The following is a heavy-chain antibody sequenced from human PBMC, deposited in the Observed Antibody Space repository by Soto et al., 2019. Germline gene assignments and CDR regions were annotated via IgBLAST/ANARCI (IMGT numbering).Heavy chain of an antibody. D-gene: IGHD1-1*01. CDR2: IYATGTT. CDR3: VRDGTKTLWDWFDP. CDR1: GGSITTGGYY. J-gene: IGHJ5*02. Sequence: SETLSLTCTASGGSITTGGYYWSWILKSAGKGLEWIGRIYATGTTDYNPSLKSRVMMSVDTSKKQFSMKLRSLTAADTAVYYCVRDGTKTLWDWFDPWGQGISVTVSS. V-gene: IGHV4-61*02.